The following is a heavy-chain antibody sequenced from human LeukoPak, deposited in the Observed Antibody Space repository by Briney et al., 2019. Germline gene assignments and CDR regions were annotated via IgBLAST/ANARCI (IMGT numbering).Heavy chain of an antibody. CDR2: ISGSGGST. CDR3: AKGGGRTMIVVVYWYFQH. J-gene: IGHJ1*01. CDR1: GGSISSYY. D-gene: IGHD3-22*01. Sequence: ETLSLTCTVSGGSISSYYWSWIRQPPGKGLGWVSAISGSGGSTYYADSVKGRFTISRDNSKNTLYLQMNSLRAEDTAVYYCAKGGGRTMIVVVYWYFQHWGQGTLVTVSS. V-gene: IGHV3-23*01.